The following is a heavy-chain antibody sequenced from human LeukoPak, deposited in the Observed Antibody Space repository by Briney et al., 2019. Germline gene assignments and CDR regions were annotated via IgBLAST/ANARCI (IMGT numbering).Heavy chain of an antibody. V-gene: IGHV3-48*04. Sequence: GGSLRLSCAAYGFTFRNYGMNWVRQAPGKGLEWIPYISGSSSTIQYADSVKGRFTISRDNAKNSLYLQIDSLRAEDTALYYCARSKWELPIFAYWGQGTLVTVSS. CDR1: GFTFRNYG. J-gene: IGHJ4*02. CDR3: ARSKWELPIFAY. D-gene: IGHD1-26*01. CDR2: ISGSSSTI.